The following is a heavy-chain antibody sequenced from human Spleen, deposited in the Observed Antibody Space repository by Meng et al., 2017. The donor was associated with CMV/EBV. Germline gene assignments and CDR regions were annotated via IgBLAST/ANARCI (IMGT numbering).Heavy chain of an antibody. D-gene: IGHD5-12*01. Sequence: SGFNFGIFGIHWVRQAPGRGLEWVAFIRYDGTNAYHADSVRGRFTISRDNFKNTVYLQMNNLRTGDTAVYYCAKFTRAGYDSGWFDPWGPGTLVTVSS. CDR2: IRYDGTNA. V-gene: IGHV3-30*02. J-gene: IGHJ5*02. CDR3: AKFTRAGYDSGWFDP. CDR1: GFNFGIFG.